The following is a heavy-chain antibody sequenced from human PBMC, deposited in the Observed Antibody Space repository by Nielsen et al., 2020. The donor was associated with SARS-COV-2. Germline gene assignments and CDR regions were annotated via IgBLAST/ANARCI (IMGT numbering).Heavy chain of an antibody. V-gene: IGHV1-58*01. CDR2: IVVGSGAT. CDR3: ATRLTFGGVSDAFDI. D-gene: IGHD3-16*01. J-gene: IGHJ3*02. Sequence: SVKVSCKTSGFTFSSSAVQWVRQARGQRLEWIGWIVVGSGATNYAQKFQERVTITRDMSTSTAYMELSSLRSEDTAVYYCATRLTFGGVSDAFDIWGQGTMVTVSS. CDR1: GFTFSSSA.